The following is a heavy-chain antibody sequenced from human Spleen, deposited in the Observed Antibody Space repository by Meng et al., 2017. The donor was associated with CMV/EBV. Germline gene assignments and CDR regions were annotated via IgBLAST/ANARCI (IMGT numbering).Heavy chain of an antibody. CDR2: LRSGGNKK. J-gene: IGHJ4*02. Sequence: GGSLRLSCAASGFTFSNYGMHWVRQAPGKGLEWVAFLRSGGNKKYYADSVKGRFTISRDTSKNTLFLQMNSLRPEDTAVYYCAKDRSDYGSHHYFDYWGQGMLVTVSS. V-gene: IGHV3-30*02. CDR1: GFTFSNYG. CDR3: AKDRSDYGSHHYFDY. D-gene: IGHD4/OR15-4a*01.